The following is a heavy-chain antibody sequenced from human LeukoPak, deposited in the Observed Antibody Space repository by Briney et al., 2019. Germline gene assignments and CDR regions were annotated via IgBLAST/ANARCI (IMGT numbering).Heavy chain of an antibody. Sequence: ASVKVPCKASGGTFSSYAISWVRQAPGQGLECMGGIIPIFGTANYAQKFQGRVTITADESTSTAYMELSSLRSEDTAVYYCARGGYSYGLAKYFQHWGQGTLVTVSS. CDR2: IIPIFGTA. J-gene: IGHJ1*01. V-gene: IGHV1-69*13. CDR3: ARGGYSYGLAKYFQH. CDR1: GGTFSSYA. D-gene: IGHD5-18*01.